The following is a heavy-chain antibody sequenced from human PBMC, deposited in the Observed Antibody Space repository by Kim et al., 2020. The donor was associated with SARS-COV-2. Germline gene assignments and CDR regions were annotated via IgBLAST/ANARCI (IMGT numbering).Heavy chain of an antibody. J-gene: IGHJ4*02. V-gene: IGHV3-23*01. CDR1: GFTFANFA. D-gene: IGHD3-22*01. Sequence: GGSLRLSCTASGFTFANFAMNWVRQAPGRGLEWVSSISATGGSKQYPDSVQGRISVSRDNSMNTLYLQLTNLGADDAAVYYCAKSPACYWNFDSPGYVFESWGQGTLVTVSS. CDR2: ISATGGSK. CDR3: AKSPACYWNFDSPGYVFES.